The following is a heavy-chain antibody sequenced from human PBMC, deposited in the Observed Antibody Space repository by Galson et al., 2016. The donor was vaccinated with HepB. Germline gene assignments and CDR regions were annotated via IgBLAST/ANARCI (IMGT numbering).Heavy chain of an antibody. CDR2: INPSGGSP. J-gene: IGHJ4*02. CDR1: GGTFNTYA. CDR3: ARDRGYYDSSGYNY. V-gene: IGHV1-46*02. Sequence: SVKVSCKASGGTFNTYAINWVRQAPGQGLEWMGIINPSGGSPSYAQKFQGRVTMTRDTSTSTVYMELSSLRSEDTAVYYCARDRGYYDSSGYNYWGQGTLVTVSS. D-gene: IGHD3-22*01.